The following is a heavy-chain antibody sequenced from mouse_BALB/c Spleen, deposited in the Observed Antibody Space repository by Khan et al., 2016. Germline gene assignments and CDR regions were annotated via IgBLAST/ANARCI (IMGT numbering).Heavy chain of an antibody. V-gene: IGHV5-17*02. J-gene: IGHJ4*01. CDR3: ARNDYAMDY. CDR2: ISSGSSTI. CDR1: GFTFSSFG. Sequence: EVELVESGGGLVQPGGSRKLSCAASGFTFSSFGMHWVRQAPEKGLEWVAYISSGSSTIYYADTVKGRFTISRDNPKNTLVLQMTSLGSEDTAMYYCARNDYAMDYWGQGTSVTVSS.